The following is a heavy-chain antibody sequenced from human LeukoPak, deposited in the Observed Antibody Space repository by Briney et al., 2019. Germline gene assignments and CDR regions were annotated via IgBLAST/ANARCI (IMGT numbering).Heavy chain of an antibody. J-gene: IGHJ6*02. Sequence: PSETLSLTCTVSGGSISSGSYYWTWIRQPAGKGLEWIGHIYVSGSTNYNPSLKSRVTISVDTSKNQFSLKLSSVTAADTAVYYCARSYYYGSGSPYYGVDVWGQGTTVTVSS. CDR3: ARSYYYGSGSPYYGVDV. V-gene: IGHV4-61*09. CDR1: GGSISSGSYY. CDR2: IYVSGST. D-gene: IGHD3-10*01.